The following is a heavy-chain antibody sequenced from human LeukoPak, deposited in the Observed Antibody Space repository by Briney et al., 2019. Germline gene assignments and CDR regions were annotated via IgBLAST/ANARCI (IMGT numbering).Heavy chain of an antibody. J-gene: IGHJ4*02. Sequence: PGGSLRLSCVASGFTFSNAWMSWVRQAPGKGLEWVGRIKSKTDGGTTDYAAPVKGRFTISRDDSKNTLYLQMNSLKTEDTAVYYCTTFPSSYYYDSSGYYYNYWGQGTLVTVSS. D-gene: IGHD3-22*01. V-gene: IGHV3-15*01. CDR3: TTFPSSYYYDSSGYYYNY. CDR2: IKSKTDGGTT. CDR1: GFTFSNAW.